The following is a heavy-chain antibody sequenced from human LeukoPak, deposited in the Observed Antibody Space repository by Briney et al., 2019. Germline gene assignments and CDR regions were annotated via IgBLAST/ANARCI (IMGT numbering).Heavy chain of an antibody. V-gene: IGHV4-4*02. CDR1: GGSISSSNW. D-gene: IGHD2-15*01. CDR2: IYHSGTT. Sequence: SETLSLTCTVSGGSISSSNWWGWVRQPPGKGLECIGEIYHSGTTNYNPSLKSRVTISVDKSMNHFSLKLNSVTAADTAVYYCARAFLVGYSPEEYFFDYWGQGTLVTVSS. J-gene: IGHJ4*02. CDR3: ARAFLVGYSPEEYFFDY.